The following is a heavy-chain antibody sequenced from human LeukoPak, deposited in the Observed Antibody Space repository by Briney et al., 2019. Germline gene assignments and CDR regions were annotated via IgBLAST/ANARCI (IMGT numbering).Heavy chain of an antibody. D-gene: IGHD3/OR15-3a*01. J-gene: IGHJ6*04. CDR1: GFSFNSYA. V-gene: IGHV3-23*01. Sequence: GGSLRLSCAASGFSFNSYAMSWVRQAPGKGLEWVSTFSGSGYSTYYADSVKGRFTISRDTSKNTLYLQMNSLRAEDTAVYYCAKEVGTGDYYYYGMDVWGKGTTVTASS. CDR2: FSGSGYST. CDR3: AKEVGTGDYYYYGMDV.